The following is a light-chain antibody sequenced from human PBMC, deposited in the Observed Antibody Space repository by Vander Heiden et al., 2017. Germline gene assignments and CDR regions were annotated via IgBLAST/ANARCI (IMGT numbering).Light chain of an antibody. CDR1: SSNIGSNY. J-gene: IGLJ3*02. V-gene: IGLV1-47*02. CDR3: ATWDDSLSGRV. Sequence: QSVPTHPPSASGTPGQRVTISCYGSSSNIGSNYVYWYQQLPGTAPKLLIYSDNQRPSGVPDRFSGSKSGTSASLAISGLRSEDGSDYYCATWDDSLSGRVFGGGTKLAVL. CDR2: SDN.